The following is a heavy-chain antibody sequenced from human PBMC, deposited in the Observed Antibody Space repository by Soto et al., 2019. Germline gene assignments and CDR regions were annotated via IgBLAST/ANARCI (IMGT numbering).Heavy chain of an antibody. J-gene: IGHJ5*02. V-gene: IGHV4-34*01. CDR3: AREVMDIAAAESARGLDP. CDR1: GGSFSGYY. Sequence: KPSETLSLTCAVYGGSFSGYYWSWIRQPPGKGLEWIGEINHSGSTNYNPSLKSRVTISVDTSKNQFSLKLSSVTAADTAVYYCAREVMDIAAAESARGLDPWGQGTLVTVSS. CDR2: INHSGST. D-gene: IGHD6-13*01.